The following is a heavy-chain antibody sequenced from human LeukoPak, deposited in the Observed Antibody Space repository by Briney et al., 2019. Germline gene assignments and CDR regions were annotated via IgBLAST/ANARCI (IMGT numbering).Heavy chain of an antibody. Sequence: PGGSLRLACAASGFTFDDYAMHWVRQAPGKGLEWVSGISWNSASIGYADSVKGRFTISRDNAKNSLYLQMNSLRAEDTAVYYCARDIGAGVVPAAIPYFDYWGQGTLVTVSS. CDR3: ARDIGAGVVPAAIPYFDY. V-gene: IGHV3-9*01. D-gene: IGHD2-2*01. CDR2: ISWNSASI. CDR1: GFTFDDYA. J-gene: IGHJ4*02.